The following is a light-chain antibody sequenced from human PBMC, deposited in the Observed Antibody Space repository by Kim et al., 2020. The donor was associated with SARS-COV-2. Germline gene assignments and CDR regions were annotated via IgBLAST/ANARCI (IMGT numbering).Light chain of an antibody. J-gene: IGKJ1*01. CDR3: QRYDRSPQT. CDR2: RAS. V-gene: IGKV3-20*01. Sequence: EIVLTQSPGTLSLSPGERATLSCRASQSVSRSYLAWYQQKPGQAPRLLIYRASSRATGIPDRFSGSGSGTDFTLTISRLEPDDFAVYYWQRYDRSPQTFGQGTKVDIK. CDR1: QSVSRSY.